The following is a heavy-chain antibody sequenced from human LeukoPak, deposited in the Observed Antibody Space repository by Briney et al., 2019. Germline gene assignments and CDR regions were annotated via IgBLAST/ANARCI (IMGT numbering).Heavy chain of an antibody. V-gene: IGHV3-48*03. J-gene: IGHJ4*02. D-gene: IGHD3-22*01. Sequence: GGSLGLSCAASGFTFSSYEMNWVRQAPGKGLEWVSYISSSGSTIYYADSVKGRFTISRDNAKNSLYLQMNSLRAEDTAVYYCARGGPYYYDSSGYYPFDYWGQGTLVTVSS. CDR1: GFTFSSYE. CDR3: ARGGPYYYDSSGYYPFDY. CDR2: ISSSGSTI.